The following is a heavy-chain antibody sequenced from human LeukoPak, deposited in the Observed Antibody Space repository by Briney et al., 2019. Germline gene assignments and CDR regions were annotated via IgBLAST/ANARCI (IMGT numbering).Heavy chain of an antibody. Sequence: PSETLSLTCTVSGGSISSYYWSWIRQPPGKGLEWIGYIYYSGSTNYNPSLKSRVTISVDTSKNQFSLKLSSVTAADTAVYYCARRGGGGNPTDGAFDIWGQGTMVTVSS. CDR2: IYYSGST. CDR3: ARRGGGGNPTDGAFDI. J-gene: IGHJ3*02. CDR1: GGSISSYY. D-gene: IGHD4-23*01. V-gene: IGHV4-59*08.